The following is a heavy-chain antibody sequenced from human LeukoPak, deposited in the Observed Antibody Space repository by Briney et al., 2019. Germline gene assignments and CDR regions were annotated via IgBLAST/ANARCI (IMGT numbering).Heavy chain of an antibody. CDR2: ISAYTGNT. J-gene: IGHJ6*03. CDR3: ARDRTTVVMAAIEYYYYMDV. D-gene: IGHD4-23*01. Sequence: ASVKVSCKASGYTFTSYGISWVRQAPGQGLEWMGWISAYTGNTNYAQKLQGRVTMTTDTSTSTAYMELRSLRSDDTAVYYCARDRTTVVMAAIEYYYYMDVWGKGTTVTVSS. V-gene: IGHV1-18*01. CDR1: GYTFTSYG.